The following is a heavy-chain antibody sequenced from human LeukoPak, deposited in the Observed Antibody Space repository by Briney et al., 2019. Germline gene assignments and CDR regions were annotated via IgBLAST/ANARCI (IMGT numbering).Heavy chain of an antibody. D-gene: IGHD3-22*01. Sequence: PSETLSLTCTVSGGSISSYYWSWIRQPPGKGLEWIGYIYYSGSTNYNPSLKSRVTISVDTSKNQFSLKLSSVTAAGTAVYYCARDPASSGYDYWGQGTLVTVSS. CDR2: IYYSGST. CDR3: ARDPASSGYDY. V-gene: IGHV4-59*01. CDR1: GGSISSYY. J-gene: IGHJ4*02.